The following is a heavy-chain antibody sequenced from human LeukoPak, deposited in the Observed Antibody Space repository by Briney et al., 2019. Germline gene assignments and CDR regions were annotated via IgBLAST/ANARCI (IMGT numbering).Heavy chain of an antibody. Sequence: PSETLSLTCTVSGGSISSYYWSWIRQPPGKGLEWIGYVYYSGSTNYNPSLKSRVTISVDTSKNQFSLKLSSVTAADTAVYYCARVRYYYGSGSYSKNYYYYYMDVWGKGTTVTISS. J-gene: IGHJ6*03. CDR1: GGSISSYY. V-gene: IGHV4-59*01. D-gene: IGHD3-10*01. CDR3: ARVRYYYGSGSYSKNYYYYYMDV. CDR2: VYYSGST.